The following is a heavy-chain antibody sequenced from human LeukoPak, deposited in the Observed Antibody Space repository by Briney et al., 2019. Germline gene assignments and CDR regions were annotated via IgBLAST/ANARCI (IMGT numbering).Heavy chain of an antibody. CDR1: GFTFSSYW. CDR3: AREIVGAIKSYFDY. D-gene: IGHD1-26*01. J-gene: IGHJ4*02. V-gene: IGHV3-7*01. CDR2: IRQDGGLK. Sequence: PGGSLRLSCTASGFTFSSYWMSWVRQAPGKGLEWVANIRQDGGLKHYVDSVKGRFTISRDNAENSLYLQMNSLRAEDTAVYYCAREIVGAIKSYFDYWGQGTLVTASP.